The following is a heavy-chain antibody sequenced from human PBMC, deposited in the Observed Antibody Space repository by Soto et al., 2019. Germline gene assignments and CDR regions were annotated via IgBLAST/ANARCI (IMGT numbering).Heavy chain of an antibody. Sequence: PGESLKISCKGSGYSLTSYWISRVRQMPGEGLEWMGRIDPSDSYTNYSPSFQGHVTISADKSISTAYLQWSSLKASDTAMYYCASAAVPPSDYWGQGTLVTVSS. J-gene: IGHJ4*02. CDR3: ASAAVPPSDY. CDR1: GYSLTSYW. CDR2: IDPSDSYT. V-gene: IGHV5-10-1*01. D-gene: IGHD6-13*01.